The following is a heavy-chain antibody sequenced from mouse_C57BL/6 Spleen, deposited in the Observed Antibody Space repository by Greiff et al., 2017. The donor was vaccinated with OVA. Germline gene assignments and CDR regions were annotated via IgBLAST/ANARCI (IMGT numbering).Heavy chain of an antibody. D-gene: IGHD2-2*01. CDR2: INPNNGGT. CDR1: GYTFTDYN. V-gene: IGHV1-18*01. CDR3: ARWLRRNAMDY. J-gene: IGHJ4*01. Sequence: VHVKQSGPELVKPGASVKIPCKASGYTFTDYNMDWVKQSHGKSLEWIGDINPNNGGTIYNQKFKGKATLTVDKSSSTAYMELRSLTSEDTAVYYCARWLRRNAMDYWGQGTSVTVSS.